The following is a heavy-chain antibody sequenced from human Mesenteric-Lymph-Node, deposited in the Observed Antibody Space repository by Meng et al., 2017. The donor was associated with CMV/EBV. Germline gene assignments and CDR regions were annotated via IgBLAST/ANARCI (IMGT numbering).Heavy chain of an antibody. V-gene: IGHV3-30*04. D-gene: IGHD4-23*01. Sequence: GESLKISCEASGFTFTSYAIHWVRQAPGKGLEWVALISYDGSNKYYADSVKGRFTISRDNSKNTLYLQMNSLRAEDTAVYYCAKDRGPMVVTLGLDYWGQGTLVTVSS. CDR1: GFTFTSYA. CDR3: AKDRGPMVVTLGLDY. CDR2: ISYDGSNK. J-gene: IGHJ4*02.